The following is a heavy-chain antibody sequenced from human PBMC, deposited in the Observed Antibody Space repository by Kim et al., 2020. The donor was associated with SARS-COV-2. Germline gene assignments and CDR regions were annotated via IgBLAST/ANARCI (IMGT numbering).Heavy chain of an antibody. CDR2: INTNTGNP. V-gene: IGHV7-4-1*02. J-gene: IGHJ6*02. CDR1: GYTFTSYA. CDR3: ALQQLVPYYYYGMDV. D-gene: IGHD6-13*01. Sequence: ASVKVSCKASGYTFTSYAMNWVRQAPGQGLEWMGWINTNTGNPTYAQGFTGRFVFSLDTSVSTAYLQISSLKAEDTAVYYCALQQLVPYYYYGMDVWGQGTTVTVSS.